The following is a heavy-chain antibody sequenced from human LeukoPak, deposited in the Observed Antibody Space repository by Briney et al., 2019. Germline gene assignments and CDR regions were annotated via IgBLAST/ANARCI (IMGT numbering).Heavy chain of an antibody. CDR1: GYTFTGYY. V-gene: IGHV1-2*06. J-gene: IGHJ4*02. CDR3: AISGPPSSGYCVY. CDR2: INPKSGGT. D-gene: IGHD3-22*01. Sequence: ASVKVSCKASGYTFTGYYMHWVRQAPGQGLEWMGRINPKSGGTNYAQKFKGRVTMTRDTSISTANMELSRLRSGDPAVYYCAISGPPSSGYCVYWGQGTLVSVSS.